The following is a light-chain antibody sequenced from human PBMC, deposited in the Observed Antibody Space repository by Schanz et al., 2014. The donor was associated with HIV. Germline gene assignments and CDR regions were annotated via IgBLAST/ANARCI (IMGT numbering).Light chain of an antibody. CDR2: LKSDGSH. CDR3: QTWGSGNLV. Sequence: QLVLTQSPSASASLGASVKLTCTLSSGHSSYAIAWHQQHPEKGPRFLMKLKSDGSHTKGDGIPDRFSGSSSGAERYLSISSLQSEDEADYYCQTWGSGNLVFGGGTKLTVL. CDR1: SGHSSYA. J-gene: IGLJ2*01. V-gene: IGLV4-69*01.